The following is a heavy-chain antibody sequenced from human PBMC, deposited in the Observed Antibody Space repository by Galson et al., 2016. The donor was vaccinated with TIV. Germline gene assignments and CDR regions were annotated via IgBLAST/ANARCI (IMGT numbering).Heavy chain of an antibody. D-gene: IGHD4/OR15-4a*01. V-gene: IGHV3-53*01. CDR1: GFSVSYKH. CDR3: AREGRGGAYPNNFDF. Sequence: SLRLSCAASGFSVSYKHMIWVRQAPGRGLEWVSLIYSNGDTHHAESVQGRFSISRDTSKNTIYLQMNNLRVEDTAVYYCAREGRGGAYPNNFDFWGQGTLVTVSS. J-gene: IGHJ4*02. CDR2: IYSNGDT.